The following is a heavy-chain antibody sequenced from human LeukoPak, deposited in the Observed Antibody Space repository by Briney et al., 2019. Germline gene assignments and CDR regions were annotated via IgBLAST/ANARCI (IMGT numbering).Heavy chain of an antibody. CDR2: INSDGKTT. CDR1: GFTFSSYW. V-gene: IGHV3-74*01. CDR3: AREFGISRAFDI. D-gene: IGHD3-10*01. Sequence: PGGSLRLSCAASGFTFSSYWMYWVRQAPGKGLVWISRINSDGKTTNYADSVKGRFTISRDNAKNTLYLQMNSLRAEDTAVYYCAREFGISRAFDIWGQGTMVTVSS. J-gene: IGHJ3*02.